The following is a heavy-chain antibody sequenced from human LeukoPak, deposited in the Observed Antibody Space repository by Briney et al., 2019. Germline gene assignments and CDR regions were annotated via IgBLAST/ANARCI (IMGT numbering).Heavy chain of an antibody. V-gene: IGHV1-2*02. Sequence: VASVKVSCKTSGYTFTGYYIHWVRQAPGQGLEWMGWISPNSGGTNYAQKFQGRVSVTRDTSISTVYMELSRLRYDDTAVYYCARAGTYYDILTGYSVPLDYWGQGTLVTVSS. D-gene: IGHD3-9*01. J-gene: IGHJ4*02. CDR1: GYTFTGYY. CDR2: ISPNSGGT. CDR3: ARAGTYYDILTGYSVPLDY.